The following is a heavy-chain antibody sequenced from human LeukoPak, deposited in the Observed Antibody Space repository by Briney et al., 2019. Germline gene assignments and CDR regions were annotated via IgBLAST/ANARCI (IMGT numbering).Heavy chain of an antibody. CDR2: IYSGGIT. CDR1: GFTVSSNY. V-gene: IGHV3-53*01. Sequence: GGSLRLSCAASGFTVSSNYMSWVRQAPGKGLEWVSVIYSGGITFYADSVKGRFTISRDNSKNTLYLQMNSLRAEDTAVYYCARDSWSGSYGSGSSNYWGQGTLVTVSS. CDR3: ARDSWSGSYGSGSSNY. D-gene: IGHD3-10*01. J-gene: IGHJ4*02.